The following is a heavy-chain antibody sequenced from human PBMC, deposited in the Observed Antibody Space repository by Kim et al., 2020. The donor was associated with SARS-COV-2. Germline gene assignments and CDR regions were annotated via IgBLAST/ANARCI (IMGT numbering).Heavy chain of an antibody. V-gene: IGHV1-46*01. D-gene: IGHD3-22*01. Sequence: ASVKVSCKASGYTFTSYYMHWVRQAPGQGLEWMGIINPSGGSTSYAQKFQGRVTMTRDTSTSTVYMELSSLRSEDTAVYYCARDLARITMIVVVEPGGFDYWGQGTLVTVSS. CDR1: GYTFTSYY. CDR2: INPSGGST. J-gene: IGHJ4*02. CDR3: ARDLARITMIVVVEPGGFDY.